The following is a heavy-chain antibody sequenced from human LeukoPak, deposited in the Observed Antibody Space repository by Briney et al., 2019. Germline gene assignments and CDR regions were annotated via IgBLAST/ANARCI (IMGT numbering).Heavy chain of an antibody. V-gene: IGHV4-39*01. CDR1: GGSISSSSYC. Sequence: PSETLSLTCTVSGGSISSSSYCCGWLRQPPGKGLEWIGSIYYSGSTYYNPSLKSRVTISVDTSKTQFSLKLSSVTPADTAVYYCARHEYYYDSSQPPHSFDPSRQGTLVTVSS. CDR3: ARHEYYYDSSQPPHSFDP. CDR2: IYYSGST. D-gene: IGHD3-22*01. J-gene: IGHJ5*02.